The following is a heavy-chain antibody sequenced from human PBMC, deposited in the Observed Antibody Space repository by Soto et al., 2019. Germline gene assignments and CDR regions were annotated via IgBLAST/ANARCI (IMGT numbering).Heavy chain of an antibody. V-gene: IGHV1-18*01. J-gene: IGHJ6*03. CDR2: ISAYNGNT. CDR1: GYTFTSYG. D-gene: IGHD6-19*01. CDR3: ARGKASGWYKGIYYYYMDV. Sequence: QVQLVQSGAEVKKPGASVKVSCKASGYTFTSYGISWVRQAPGQGLEWMGWISAYNGNTNYAQKLQGRGTMTTDTSTSTAYMELRSLRSDDTAVYYCARGKASGWYKGIYYYYMDVWGKGTTVTVSS.